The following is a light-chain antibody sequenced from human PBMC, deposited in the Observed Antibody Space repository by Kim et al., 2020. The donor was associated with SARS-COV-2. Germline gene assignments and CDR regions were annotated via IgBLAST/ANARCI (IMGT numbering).Light chain of an antibody. CDR3: GADHGGGSDLVWI. CDR1: SGYSNYK. V-gene: IGLV9-49*01. Sequence: QPVLTQPPSASASLGASVTLTCTLNSGYSNYKVDWYQQRPGKDPRFVMRVGTGGIVGSKGGGIPDRFSVLGSGLNRYLTIKNIQEEDEGDYHCGADHGGGSDLVWIFGGGTQLTVL. CDR2: VGTGGIVG. J-gene: IGLJ2*01.